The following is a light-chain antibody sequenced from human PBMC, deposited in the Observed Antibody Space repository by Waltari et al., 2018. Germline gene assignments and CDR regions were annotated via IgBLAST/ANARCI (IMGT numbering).Light chain of an antibody. J-gene: IGKJ1*01. CDR1: QSVCRS. CDR3: QHCVSLPVS. CDR2: GAS. V-gene: IGKV3-20*01. Sequence: SCRASQSVCRSLTWYQQKPGQAPRLLIYGASSSDTGIPDRFSGSGSGTDFSLTISRLEPEDFALYYCQHCVSLPVSFGQGTKVDIK.